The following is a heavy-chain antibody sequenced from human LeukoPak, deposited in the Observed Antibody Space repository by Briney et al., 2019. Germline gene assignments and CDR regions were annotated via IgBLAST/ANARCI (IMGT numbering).Heavy chain of an antibody. J-gene: IGHJ4*02. Sequence: SGGSLRLSCAASGFTFSSYGMHWVRQAPGKGLEWVAVISYDGSNKYYADSVKGRFTISRDNSKNTLYLQMNSLRAEDTAVYYCAKDGTPVVVVAATEGQLVFSPHYFDYWGQGTLVTVSS. CDR3: AKDGTPVVVVAATEGQLVFSPHYFDY. CDR2: ISYDGSNK. D-gene: IGHD2-15*01. V-gene: IGHV3-30*18. CDR1: GFTFSSYG.